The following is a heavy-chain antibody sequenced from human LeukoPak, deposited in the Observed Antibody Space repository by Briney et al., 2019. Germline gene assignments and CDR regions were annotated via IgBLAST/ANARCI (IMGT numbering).Heavy chain of an antibody. CDR3: ARANYYYDSSGYHAFDI. CDR1: GYTFTSYD. CDR2: MNPNSGNT. V-gene: IGHV1-8*01. J-gene: IGHJ3*02. D-gene: IGHD3-22*01. Sequence: ASVKVSCKASGYTFTSYDINWVRQATGQGLEWMGWMNPNSGNTGYAQKLQGRVTMTTDTSTSTAYMELRSLRSDDTAVYYCARANYYYDSSGYHAFDIWGQGTMVTVSS.